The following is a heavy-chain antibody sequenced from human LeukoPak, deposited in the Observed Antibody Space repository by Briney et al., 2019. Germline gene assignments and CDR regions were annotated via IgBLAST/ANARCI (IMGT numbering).Heavy chain of an antibody. D-gene: IGHD3-16*01. CDR2: IKEDGTTI. CDR1: AFTFSNYW. CDR3: ARVVDYGWFDP. V-gene: IGHV3-7*01. Sequence: GGSLRLSCTAAAFTFSNYWMGLVRQAPGEGREWVANIKEDGTTIFYVESGEGRSTISRDNAKSSLYLQMNSVREEEPAVYFCARVVDYGWFDPWGQGTLVAVSS. J-gene: IGHJ5*02.